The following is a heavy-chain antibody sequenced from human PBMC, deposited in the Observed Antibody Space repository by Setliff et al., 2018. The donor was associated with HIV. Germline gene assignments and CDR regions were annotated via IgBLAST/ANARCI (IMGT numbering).Heavy chain of an antibody. CDR1: GYMFSSYG. D-gene: IGHD3-22*01. Sequence: SVKVSCKASGYMFSSYGITWVRQAPGQGLEWMGNILPIFNKVNYAQKFRGRVTITADKSTSTAYMELSSLTSDDAAVYFCARDNVDSDSRTYLHHWGQGTLVTVSS. V-gene: IGHV1-69*04. J-gene: IGHJ5*02. CDR2: ILPIFNKV. CDR3: ARDNVDSDSRTYLHH.